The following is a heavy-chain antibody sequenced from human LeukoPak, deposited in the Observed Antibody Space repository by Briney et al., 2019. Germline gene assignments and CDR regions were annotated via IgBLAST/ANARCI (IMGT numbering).Heavy chain of an antibody. J-gene: IGHJ4*02. Sequence: PGGSLRLSCAASGFTFRNYVIHWVRQAPGKGLEWVAVTSSDLNVKLYADSVKGRFTISRDNSRSTLYLQMHSLRPEDTAIYYCAREGYYGSGSPPSLYFDYWGQGTLVTVSS. CDR1: GFTFRNYV. D-gene: IGHD3-10*01. CDR3: AREGYYGSGSPPSLYFDY. CDR2: TSSDLNVK. V-gene: IGHV3-30-3*01.